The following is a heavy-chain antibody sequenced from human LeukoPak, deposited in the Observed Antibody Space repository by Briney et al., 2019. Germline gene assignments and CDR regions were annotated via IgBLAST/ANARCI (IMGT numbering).Heavy chain of an antibody. CDR3: VREKHLWSDGWFDP. D-gene: IGHD5-18*01. J-gene: IGHJ5*02. Sequence: GGSLRLSCAASGFTFSSYGMHWVRQGPGKGLEWVAVIWYDGRNKHYADSVKGRFTISRDNSKNTLYLQMNTLRVEDTAVYHCVREKHLWSDGWFDPWGQGTLVTVSS. CDR1: GFTFSSYG. CDR2: IWYDGRNK. V-gene: IGHV3-33*01.